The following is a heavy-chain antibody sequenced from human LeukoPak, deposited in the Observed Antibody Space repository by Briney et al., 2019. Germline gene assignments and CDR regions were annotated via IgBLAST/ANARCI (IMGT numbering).Heavy chain of an antibody. CDR3: ASSRRGSYGYFLYFDY. J-gene: IGHJ4*02. Sequence: ASVKVSCKASGGTFSRYAISWVRQAPGQGLEWMGGIIPIFGTANYAQKFQGRVTITADESTSTAYMELSSLRSEDTAVYYCASSRRGSYGYFLYFDYWGQGTLVTVSS. D-gene: IGHD5-18*01. CDR2: IIPIFGTA. V-gene: IGHV1-69*01. CDR1: GGTFSRYA.